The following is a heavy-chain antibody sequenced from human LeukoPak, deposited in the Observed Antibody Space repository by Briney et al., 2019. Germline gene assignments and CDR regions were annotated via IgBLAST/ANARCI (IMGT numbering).Heavy chain of an antibody. V-gene: IGHV4-34*01. CDR2: INHSGST. Sequence: SETLSLTCAVYGGSFSGYYWSWIRRPPGKGLEWIGEINHSGSTNYNPSLKSRVTISVDTSKNQFSLKLSSVTAADTAVYYCAREGRPTFDYWGQGTLVTVSS. J-gene: IGHJ4*02. CDR1: GGSFSGYY. CDR3: AREGRPTFDY.